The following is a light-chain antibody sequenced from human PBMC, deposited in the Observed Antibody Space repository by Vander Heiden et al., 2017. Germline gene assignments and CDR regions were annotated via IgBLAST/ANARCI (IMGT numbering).Light chain of an antibody. J-gene: IGKJ4*01. Sequence: DIPMTLSPSSLSASIGDRVTITCRASQSISNYLNWYQQKPGKAPKLLIYAASTLQSGVPTRFSGSGSGTVLTLTITSLQPEDFATYYCQQSYTTPLTFGGGTKVEI. CDR2: AAS. CDR3: QQSYTTPLT. CDR1: QSISNY. V-gene: IGKV1-39*01.